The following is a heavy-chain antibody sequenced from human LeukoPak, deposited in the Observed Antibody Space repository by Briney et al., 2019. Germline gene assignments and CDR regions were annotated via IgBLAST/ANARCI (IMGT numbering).Heavy chain of an antibody. J-gene: IGHJ4*02. CDR3: AREGSGSYVDY. V-gene: IGHV3-48*03. CDR2: ISSSGSTI. CDR1: GFTFSSYE. D-gene: IGHD1-26*01. Sequence: GGSLRLSCAASGFTFSSYEMNWVRQAPGKGLEWVSYISSSGSTIYYADSVKGRFTISRDNAKNSLYLQMNSLRAEDTAVYYCAREGSGSYVDYWGQGTLVTVSS.